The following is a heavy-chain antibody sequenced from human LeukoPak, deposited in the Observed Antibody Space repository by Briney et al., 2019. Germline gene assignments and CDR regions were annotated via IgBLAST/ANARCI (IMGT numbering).Heavy chain of an antibody. CDR1: GFTVSSNY. CDR2: ISGSGGST. D-gene: IGHD3-22*01. J-gene: IGHJ4*02. V-gene: IGHV3-23*01. CDR3: AKDGRGYYDSSAPWDY. Sequence: PGGSLRLSCAASGFTVSSNYMSWVRQAPGKGLEWVSAISGSGGSTYYADSVKGRFTISRDNSKNTLYLQMNSLRAEDTAVYYCAKDGRGYYDSSAPWDYWGQGTLVTVSS.